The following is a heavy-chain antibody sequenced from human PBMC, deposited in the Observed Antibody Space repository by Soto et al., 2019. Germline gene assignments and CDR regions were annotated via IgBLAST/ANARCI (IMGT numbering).Heavy chain of an antibody. CDR2: IYYSGST. J-gene: IGHJ5*02. D-gene: IGHD3-10*01. CDR3: AREGVTMVRGVIKRPSDP. V-gene: IGHV4-31*03. CDR1: GGSISSGGYY. Sequence: SETLSLTCTVSGGSISSGGYYWSWIRQHPGKGLEWIGYIYYSGSTYYNPSLKSRVTISVDTSKNQFSLKLSSVTAADTAVYYCAREGVTMVRGVIKRPSDPSGQATLVTVSS.